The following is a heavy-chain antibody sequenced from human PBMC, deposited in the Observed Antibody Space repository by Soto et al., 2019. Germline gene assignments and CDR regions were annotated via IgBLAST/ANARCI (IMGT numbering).Heavy chain of an antibody. V-gene: IGHV4-59*12. CDR1: GGSISSYY. D-gene: IGHD3-3*01. CDR2: IYYSGST. J-gene: IGHJ6*02. CDR3: ARDCDFWSGYPSYSREFHGMDV. Sequence: PSETLSLTCTVSGGSISSYYWSWIRQPPGKGLEWIGYIYYSGSTYYNPSLKSRVTISVDTSKNQFPLKLSSVTAADTAVYYCARDCDFWSGYPSYSREFHGMDVWGQGTTVTVSS.